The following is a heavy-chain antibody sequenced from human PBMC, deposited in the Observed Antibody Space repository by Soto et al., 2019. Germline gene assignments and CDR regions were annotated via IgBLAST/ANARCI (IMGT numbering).Heavy chain of an antibody. CDR2: ISGSGGST. CDR3: ATPKQAASVYGERGFDY. J-gene: IGHJ4*02. CDR1: GFTFSRYA. V-gene: IGHV3-23*01. Sequence: GGSLRLSCAASGFTFSRYAMSWVRQAPGKGLEWVSAISGSGGSTYYADSVKGRFTISRDNSKNTLYLQMNSLRAEDTAVYYCATPKQAASVYGERGFDYWGQATLVTVSS. D-gene: IGHD4-17*01.